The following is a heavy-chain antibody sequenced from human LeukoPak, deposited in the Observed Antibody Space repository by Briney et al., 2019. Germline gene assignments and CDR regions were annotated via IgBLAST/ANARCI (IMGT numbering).Heavy chain of an antibody. CDR3: ARDLVEYQPLIGY. J-gene: IGHJ4*02. V-gene: IGHV3-21*01. D-gene: IGHD2-2*01. Sequence: GGSLRLSCAASGFTFSSYSMNWVRQAPGQGLESVSSISSSSSYIYYADSVKGRFTISRDNAKNSLYLQMNSLRAEDTAVYYCARDLVEYQPLIGYWGQGTLVTVSS. CDR1: GFTFSSYS. CDR2: ISSSSSYI.